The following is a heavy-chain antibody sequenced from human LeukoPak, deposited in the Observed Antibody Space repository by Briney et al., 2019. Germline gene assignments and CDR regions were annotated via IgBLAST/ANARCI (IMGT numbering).Heavy chain of an antibody. CDR2: IYHSGST. CDR1: GYSISSGYY. J-gene: IGHJ5*02. D-gene: IGHD3-10*01. Sequence: SETLSLTCAVSGYSISSGYYWGWIRQPPGKGLGWIGSIYHSGSTNYNPSLKSRVTIAVKTSKNQFSLKLSSVTAADTAVYYCARRLWFGELGWFDPWGQGTLVTVSS. CDR3: ARRLWFGELGWFDP. V-gene: IGHV4-38-2*01.